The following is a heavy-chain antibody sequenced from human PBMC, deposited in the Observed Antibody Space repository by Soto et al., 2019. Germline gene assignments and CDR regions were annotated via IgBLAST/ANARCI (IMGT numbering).Heavy chain of an antibody. D-gene: IGHD3-10*01. V-gene: IGHV1-18*01. CDR3: ARGNGVSGKRTPIPDDAFDI. CDR1: GYTFTSYG. CDR2: ISAYNGNT. Sequence: ASVKVSCKASGYTFTSYGISWVRQAPGQGLEWMGWISAYNGNTNYAQKLQGRVTMTTDTSTSTAYMELRSLRSDDTAVYYCARGNGVSGKRTPIPDDAFDIWGQGTMVTVSS. J-gene: IGHJ3*02.